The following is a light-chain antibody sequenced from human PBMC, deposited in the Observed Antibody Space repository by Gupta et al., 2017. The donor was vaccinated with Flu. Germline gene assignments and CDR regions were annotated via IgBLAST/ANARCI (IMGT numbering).Light chain of an antibody. CDR3: QQLNFSPFT. J-gene: IGKJ4*01. CDR2: AAS. CDR1: QGISSY. V-gene: IGKV1-9*01. Sequence: PSFLSASVGDRVTITCRASQGISSYLAWYQQNPGKAPKLLIYAASTLQGGVPSRFSGSGSGTEFTLTISSLQPEDFATYYCQQLNFSPFTFGGGTKVEIK.